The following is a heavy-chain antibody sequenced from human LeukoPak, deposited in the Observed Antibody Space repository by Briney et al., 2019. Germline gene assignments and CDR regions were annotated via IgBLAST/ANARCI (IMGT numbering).Heavy chain of an antibody. CDR3: AKSNGYGLVDI. D-gene: IGHD3-10*01. CDR1: GASISSDY. V-gene: IGHV4-59*01. CDR2: FHYSGTT. J-gene: IGHJ3*02. Sequence: SETLSLTCTVSGASISSDYWSWIRQPPGKGLEWIGCFHYSGTTNYNPSLKSRVTISLDTSKTQFSLKLNSVTAADTAVYYCAKSNGYGLVDIWGQGTMVTVSS.